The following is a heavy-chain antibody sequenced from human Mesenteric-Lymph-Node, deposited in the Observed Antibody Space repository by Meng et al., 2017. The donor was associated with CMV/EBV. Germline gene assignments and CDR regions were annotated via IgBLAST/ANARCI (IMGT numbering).Heavy chain of an antibody. V-gene: IGHV3-30*02. Sequence: FTVSSNHMSWVRQAPGKGLEWVAFIRYDGSNKYYADSVKGRFTISRDNSKNTLYLQMNSLRAEDTAVYYCAKDRYDSSGYYQYYFDYWGQGTLVTVSS. CDR1: FTVSSNH. CDR3: AKDRYDSSGYYQYYFDY. D-gene: IGHD3-22*01. J-gene: IGHJ4*02. CDR2: IRYDGSNK.